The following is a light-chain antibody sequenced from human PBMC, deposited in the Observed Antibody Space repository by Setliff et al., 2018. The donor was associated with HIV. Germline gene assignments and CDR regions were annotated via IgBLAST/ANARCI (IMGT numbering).Light chain of an antibody. Sequence: QSALAQPASVSGSPGQSITISCTGTSSGIGAYNYVSWYQQHPGKAPKLMIYDVSSRPSGVSNRFSGSKSGNTASLTISGLQAEDEADYYCSSYTSSGTLVFGTGTKSPS. CDR1: SSGIGAYNY. J-gene: IGLJ1*01. V-gene: IGLV2-14*01. CDR3: SSYTSSGTLV. CDR2: DVS.